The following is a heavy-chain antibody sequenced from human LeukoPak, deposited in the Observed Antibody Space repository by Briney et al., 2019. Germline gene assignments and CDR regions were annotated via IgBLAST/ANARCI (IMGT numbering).Heavy chain of an antibody. CDR2: IYPGDSHT. D-gene: IGHD6-6*01. V-gene: IGHV5-51*01. Sequence: GESLKISCKGPGYSFNSYWIAWVRQMPGKGLECMGIIYPGDSHTRYSPSFQGQVTISADKSISTAYLQWSSLKASDTAMYYCARHRSSSYYFDYWGQGTLVTVSP. J-gene: IGHJ4*02. CDR1: GYSFNSYW. CDR3: ARHRSSSYYFDY.